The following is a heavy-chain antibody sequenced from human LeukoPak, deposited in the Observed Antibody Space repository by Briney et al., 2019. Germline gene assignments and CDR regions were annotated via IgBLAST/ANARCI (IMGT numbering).Heavy chain of an antibody. Sequence: SVKVSCKASGGTFSSYAISWVRQALGQGLEWMGRIIPILGIANYAQKFQGRVTITADKSTSTAYMELSSLRSEDTAVYYCARDTTSYSSSWYRISYFDYWGQGTLVTVSS. J-gene: IGHJ4*02. V-gene: IGHV1-69*04. CDR2: IIPILGIA. D-gene: IGHD6-13*01. CDR1: GGTFSSYA. CDR3: ARDTTSYSSSWYRISYFDY.